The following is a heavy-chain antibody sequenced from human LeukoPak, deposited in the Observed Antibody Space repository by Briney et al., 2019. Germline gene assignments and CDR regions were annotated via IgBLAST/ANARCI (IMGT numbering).Heavy chain of an antibody. V-gene: IGHV4-31*03. Sequence: SETLSLTCTVSGGSISSGGYYWSWIRQHPGKGLEWIGYTYYSGSTYYNPSLKSRVTISVDTSKNQFSPKLSSVTAADTAVYYCARVVRRYYDSSGFFDYWGQGTLVTVSS. CDR1: GGSISSGGYY. J-gene: IGHJ4*02. D-gene: IGHD3-22*01. CDR2: TYYSGST. CDR3: ARVVRRYYDSSGFFDY.